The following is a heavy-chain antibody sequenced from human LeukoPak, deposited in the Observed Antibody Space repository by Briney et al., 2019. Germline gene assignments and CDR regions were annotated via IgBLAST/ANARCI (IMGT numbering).Heavy chain of an antibody. CDR2: IIPIFGSA. CDR1: GGTFSSDA. D-gene: IGHD6-13*01. CDR3: ARDATSSGSVGASYI. Sequence: SVKVSCKSSGGTFSSDAVSWVRQAPGQGLEWMGGIIPIFGSANYAQEYPGRVTITADESTSTAYMELTSLRTEDTAMYCCARDATSSGSVGASYISGPGTLAAVSS. V-gene: IGHV1-69*01. J-gene: IGHJ3*02.